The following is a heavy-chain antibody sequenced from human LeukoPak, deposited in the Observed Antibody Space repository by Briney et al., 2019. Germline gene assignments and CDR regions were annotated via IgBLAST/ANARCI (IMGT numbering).Heavy chain of an antibody. Sequence: ASVKVSCKASGGTFSSYAISWVRQAPGQGLEWMGWINPNSGGTNYAQKFQGRVTMTRDTSISTAYMELSRLRSDDTAVYYCARGRWELLMKRGFDPWGQGTLVTVSS. V-gene: IGHV1-2*02. CDR3: ARGRWELLMKRGFDP. D-gene: IGHD1-26*01. CDR2: INPNSGGT. J-gene: IGHJ5*02. CDR1: GGTFSSYA.